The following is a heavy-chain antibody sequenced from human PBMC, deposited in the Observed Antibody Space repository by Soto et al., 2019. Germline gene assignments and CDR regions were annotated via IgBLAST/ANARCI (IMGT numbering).Heavy chain of an antibody. J-gene: IGHJ4*02. D-gene: IGHD5-12*01. V-gene: IGHV3-74*01. Sequence: EVQLVESGGGVVQPGGSLRLPCAASGFSFSTWMHWVGQVPGKGLVWLSRINSDGSSITYADSVKGRFIASRDNAKNTLYLQINSLTAEDTAVYYCTRGASGYGNFDYWGQGVLLTVSS. CDR3: TRGASGYGNFDY. CDR2: INSDGSSI. CDR1: GFSFSTW.